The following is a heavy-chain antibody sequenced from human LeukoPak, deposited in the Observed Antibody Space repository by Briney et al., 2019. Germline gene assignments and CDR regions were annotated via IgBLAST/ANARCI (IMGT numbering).Heavy chain of an antibody. V-gene: IGHV4-34*01. J-gene: IGHJ6*02. D-gene: IGHD7-27*01. CDR2: INHSGST. Sequence: PSETLSRNCAVYGGSFSGYYWSWIRQPPGRGLEWIGEINHSGSTNYNPSLKSRVTISVDTSKNQFSLRLNSVTAADTAVYYCARRPLGGMDVWGQGTTVTVSS. CDR1: GGSFSGYY. CDR3: ARRPLGGMDV.